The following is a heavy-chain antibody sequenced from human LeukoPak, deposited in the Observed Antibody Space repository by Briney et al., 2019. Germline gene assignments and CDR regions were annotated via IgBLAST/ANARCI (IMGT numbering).Heavy chain of an antibody. CDR2: IYTSGST. CDR1: GGSISSGSYY. CDR3: ARDGNWNYDY. Sequence: PSQTLSLTXTVSGGSISSGSYYWSCIRQPAGKGLEWIGRIYTSGSTNYNPSLKSRVTISVDTSKNQFSLKLSSVTAADTAVYYCARDGNWNYDYWGQGTLVTVSS. D-gene: IGHD1-1*01. V-gene: IGHV4-61*02. J-gene: IGHJ4*02.